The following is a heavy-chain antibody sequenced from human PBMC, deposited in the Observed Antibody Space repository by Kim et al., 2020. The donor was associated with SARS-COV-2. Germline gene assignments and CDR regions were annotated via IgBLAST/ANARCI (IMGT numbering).Heavy chain of an antibody. J-gene: IGHJ4*02. CDR3: ARAWVVTAISYFDY. CDR2: IYYSGST. V-gene: IGHV4-31*03. Sequence: SETLSLTCTVSGGSISSGGYYWSWIRQHPGKGLEWIGYIYYSGSTYYNPSLKSRVTISVDTSKNQFSLKLSSVTAADTAVYYCARAWVVTAISYFDYWGQGTLVTVSS. D-gene: IGHD2-21*02. CDR1: GGSISSGGYY.